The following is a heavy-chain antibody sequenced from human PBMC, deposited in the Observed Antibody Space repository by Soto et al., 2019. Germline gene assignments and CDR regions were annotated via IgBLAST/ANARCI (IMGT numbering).Heavy chain of an antibody. V-gene: IGHV3-74*01. D-gene: IGHD2-2*01. CDR2: INNDGSST. J-gene: IGHJ3*02. CDR3: TRTTRSPDAFAI. Sequence: EVQLVESGGGLDQPGGSLRLSCAASGFTFSSYWMHWVRQAPGKGLVWVSRINNDGSSTSYADSVKGRFTISRDNAKNTLYLQMNRLSAEDTAVYYCTRTTRSPDAFAIWGQGTMFTVSS. CDR1: GFTFSSYW.